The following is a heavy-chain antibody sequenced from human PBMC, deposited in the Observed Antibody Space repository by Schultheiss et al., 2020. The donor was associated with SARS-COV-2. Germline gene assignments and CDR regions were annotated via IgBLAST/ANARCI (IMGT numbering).Heavy chain of an antibody. J-gene: IGHJ6*02. Sequence: GGSLRLSCAASGFTFSSYGMHWVRQAPGKGLEWVSAISGSGGSTYYADSVKGRFTISRDNSKNTLYLQMNSLRAEDTAVYYCARVERGVYYYYGMDVWGQGTTVTVSS. CDR3: ARVERGVYYYYGMDV. D-gene: IGHD1-26*01. CDR1: GFTFSSYG. CDR2: ISGSGGST. V-gene: IGHV3-23*01.